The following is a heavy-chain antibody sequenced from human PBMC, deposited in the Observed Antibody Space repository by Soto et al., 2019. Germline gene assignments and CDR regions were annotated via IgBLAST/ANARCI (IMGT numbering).Heavy chain of an antibody. D-gene: IGHD3-3*01. Sequence: SETLSLTCAVYGGSFSGYYWSWIRQPPGKGLEWIGEINHSGSTNYNPSLKSRVTISVDTSKNQFSLKLSFVTAADTAVYYCARSYDFWSGYLFQDWYFDLWGRGTLVTVSS. J-gene: IGHJ2*01. CDR3: ARSYDFWSGYLFQDWYFDL. V-gene: IGHV4-34*01. CDR2: INHSGST. CDR1: GGSFSGYY.